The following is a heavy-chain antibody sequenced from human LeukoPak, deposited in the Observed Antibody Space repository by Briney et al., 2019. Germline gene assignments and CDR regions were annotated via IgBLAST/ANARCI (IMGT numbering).Heavy chain of an antibody. V-gene: IGHV3-43*02. CDR2: ISGDGVST. J-gene: IGHJ4*02. CDR1: GLPIADFA. CDR3: AEESGKFDY. Sequence: GGSLRLSCVASGLPIADFAMHWVRQAPGKGLEWVSLISGDGVSTFYTDSVKGRFSISRDNSKNSLYLEMNSLRTEDAAMYYCAEESGKFDYWGQGTLVAVSS.